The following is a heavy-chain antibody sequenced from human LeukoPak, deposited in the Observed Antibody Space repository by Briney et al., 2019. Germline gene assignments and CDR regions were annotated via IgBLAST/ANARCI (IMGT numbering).Heavy chain of an antibody. CDR3: ARDRARGYSYYHYYMDV. J-gene: IGHJ6*03. CDR2: IYYSGST. D-gene: IGHD5-18*01. V-gene: IGHV4-39*02. CDR1: GGSISSSSYY. Sequence: PSETLSLTCTVSGGSISSSSYYWGWIRQPPGKGLEWIGSIYYSGSTYYNPSLKSRVTISVDTSKNQFSLKLSSVTAADTAVYYCARDRARGYSYYHYYMDVWGKGTTVTVSS.